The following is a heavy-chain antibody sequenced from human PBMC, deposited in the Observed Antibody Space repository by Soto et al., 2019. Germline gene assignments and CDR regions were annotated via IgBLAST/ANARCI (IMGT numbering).Heavy chain of an antibody. J-gene: IGHJ6*02. CDR3: AMSSIVVVPAAKNYYYGMDV. CDR1: GGTFSSYA. V-gene: IGHV1-69*13. D-gene: IGHD2-2*01. CDR2: IIPIFGTA. Sequence: SVKVSCKASGGTFSSYAISWVRQAPGQGLEWMGGIIPIFGTANYAQKFQGRVTITADESTSTAYMELSSLRSEDTAVYYCAMSSIVVVPAAKNYYYGMDVWGQGTTVTVSS.